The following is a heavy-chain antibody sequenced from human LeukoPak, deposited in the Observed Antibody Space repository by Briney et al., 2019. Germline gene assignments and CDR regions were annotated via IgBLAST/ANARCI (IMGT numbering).Heavy chain of an antibody. V-gene: IGHV1-8*01. CDR3: ARGDLDGYPQGEIDY. J-gene: IGHJ4*02. D-gene: IGHD5-24*01. CDR2: MNPNSGNT. CDR1: GEAFTSYD. Sequence: ASVKVSCKVSGEAFTSYDINWVRQATGQGLEWMGWMNPNSGNTGYAQKFQGSVTMTRNTSISTAYMELSSLRSEDTAVYYCARGDLDGYPQGEIDYWGQGTLVTVSS.